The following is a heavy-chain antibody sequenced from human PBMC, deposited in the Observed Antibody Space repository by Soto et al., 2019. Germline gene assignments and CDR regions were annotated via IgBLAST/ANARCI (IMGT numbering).Heavy chain of an antibody. Sequence: EVQLVESGGGLIQPGGSLRLSCAVSGFTVSNNYMSWVRQAPGKGLEGVSVIYSGGYTAYGDSVKGRFTISRDNSKNTLYLQMKGRGTHDTGVFFCGPRAGGGGYWGQGTLVTVSS. J-gene: IGHJ4*02. V-gene: IGHV3-53*01. CDR2: IYSGGYT. CDR1: GFTVSNNY. CDR3: GPRAGGGGY. D-gene: IGHD3-10*01.